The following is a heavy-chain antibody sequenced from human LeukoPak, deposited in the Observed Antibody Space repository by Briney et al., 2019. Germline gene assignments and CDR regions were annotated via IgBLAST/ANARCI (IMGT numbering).Heavy chain of an antibody. CDR3: TRRPPYGSGSYPLMDV. V-gene: IGHV5-51*01. J-gene: IGHJ6*02. CDR1: GYNFNTYW. Sequence: GESLKISCKASGYNFNTYWLVWVRQTPEKGLEWMGIMYPGDSDIRYSPSFQGRVTISADKSISTAYLQLNNVKASDTAVYYCTRRPPYGSGSYPLMDVWGHGTAVTVSS. D-gene: IGHD3-10*01. CDR2: MYPGDSDI.